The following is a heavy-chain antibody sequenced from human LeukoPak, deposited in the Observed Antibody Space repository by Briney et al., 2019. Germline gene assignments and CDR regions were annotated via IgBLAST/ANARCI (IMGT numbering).Heavy chain of an antibody. D-gene: IGHD3-16*02. CDR1: GGSISSSSYY. CDR3: AAGRALSLAHYFDY. Sequence: SETLSLTCTVSGGSISSSSYYWGWIRQPPGKGLEWIGSIYYSGSTYYNPSLKSRVTISVDTSKNQFSLKLSSVTAADTAVYYCAAGRALSLAHYFDYWGQGTLVTVSS. CDR2: IYYSGST. J-gene: IGHJ4*02. V-gene: IGHV4-39*01.